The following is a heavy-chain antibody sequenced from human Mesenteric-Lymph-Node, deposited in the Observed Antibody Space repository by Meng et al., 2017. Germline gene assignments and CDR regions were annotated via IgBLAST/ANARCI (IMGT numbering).Heavy chain of an antibody. CDR2: IYYSGST. D-gene: IGHD2-15*01. CDR3: ARGPHCSGGSCRGGNYGNFDY. CDR1: GGSISSGGYY. V-gene: IGHV4-31*03. Sequence: SETLSLTCTVSGGSISSGGYYWSWIRQHPGKGLEWIGYIYYSGSTYYNPSLKSRVTISVDTSKNQFSLKLSSVTAADTAVYYCARGPHCSGGSCRGGNYGNFDYWGQGTLVTVSS. J-gene: IGHJ4*02.